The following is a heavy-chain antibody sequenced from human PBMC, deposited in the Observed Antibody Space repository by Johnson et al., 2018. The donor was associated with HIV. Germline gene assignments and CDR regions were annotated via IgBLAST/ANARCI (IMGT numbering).Heavy chain of an antibody. D-gene: IGHD2-2*01. J-gene: IGHJ3*02. V-gene: IGHV3-9*03. CDR1: GFTFDDYA. CDR3: AKDIGPHYCSSTSCYGGDAFDI. CDR2: ISWNSGSI. Sequence: VQLVESGGGLVQPGRSLRLSCAASGFTFDDYAMHWVRQAPGKGLEWVSGISWNSGSIGYADSVKGRFTISRDNAKNSLYLQMNSLRAEDMALYYCAKDIGPHYCSSTSCYGGDAFDIWGQGTMVTVSS.